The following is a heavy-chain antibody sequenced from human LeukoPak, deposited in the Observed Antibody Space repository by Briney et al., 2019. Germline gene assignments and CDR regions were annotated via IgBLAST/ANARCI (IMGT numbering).Heavy chain of an antibody. CDR1: GFTFSSYV. CDR3: ARDRLKGPPVMDS. V-gene: IGHV3-23*01. Sequence: GGSLRLSCAASGFTFSSYVMTWVRQAPGKGLEWVSSISESGGSTDDADSVKGRFTISRDNSKNTLFLQMHSLRVEDTAVYYCARDRLKGPPVMDSWGQGTLVTVSS. D-gene: IGHD3-16*01. CDR2: ISESGGST. J-gene: IGHJ4*02.